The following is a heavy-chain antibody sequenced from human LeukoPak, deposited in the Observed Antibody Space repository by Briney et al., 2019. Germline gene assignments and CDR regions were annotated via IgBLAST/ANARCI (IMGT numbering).Heavy chain of an antibody. CDR1: GGSFSGYY. Sequence: SETLSLTCAVYGGSFSGYYWSWIRQPPGKGLEWIGEINHSGSTSYNPSLKSRVSISVDTSKNQFSLKLSSVTAADTAVYYCARVPRATIFGVVIKTHNWFDPWGQGTLVTVSS. D-gene: IGHD3-3*01. CDR3: ARVPRATIFGVVIKTHNWFDP. J-gene: IGHJ5*02. CDR2: INHSGST. V-gene: IGHV4-34*01.